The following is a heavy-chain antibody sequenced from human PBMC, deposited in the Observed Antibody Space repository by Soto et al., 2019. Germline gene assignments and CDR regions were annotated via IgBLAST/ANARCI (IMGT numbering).Heavy chain of an antibody. CDR2: IYSGGST. Sequence: EGQLVESGGGLIQPGGSLRLSCAASGFTVSSNYMSWVRQAPGKGLEWVSVIYSGGSTYYADSVKGRFTISRDNSKNTLYLQMNSLRAEDTAVYYCARNYDSTAGGAFDIWGQGTMVTVSS. CDR1: GFTVSSNY. V-gene: IGHV3-53*01. CDR3: ARNYDSTAGGAFDI. J-gene: IGHJ3*02. D-gene: IGHD3-22*01.